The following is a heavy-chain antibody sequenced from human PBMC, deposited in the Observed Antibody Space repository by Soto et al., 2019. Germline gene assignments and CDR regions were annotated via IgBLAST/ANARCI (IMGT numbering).Heavy chain of an antibody. V-gene: IGHV3-23*01. CDR2: ITAGGDGT. CDR1: GITFSNYM. J-gene: IGHJ3*02. D-gene: IGHD2-15*01. Sequence: EVQVLESGGGLVQPGGSLRLSCEASGITFSNYMMTWIRQAPGKGLEWVSTITAGGDGTYYADSVKGRFTMSRETSKNTLYLQMNSLIAEDTAVYYCAPHGYCSGGSCQYDAFAIRGQGTMVTVSS. CDR3: APHGYCSGGSCQYDAFAI.